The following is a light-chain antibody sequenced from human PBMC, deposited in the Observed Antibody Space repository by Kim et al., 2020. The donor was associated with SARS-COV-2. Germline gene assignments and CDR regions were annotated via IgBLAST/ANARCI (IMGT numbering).Light chain of an antibody. V-gene: IGLV3-1*01. CDR2: QDD. CDR1: RLGDNY. J-gene: IGLJ3*02. CDR3: QAWDSTTAHWV. Sequence: PGQTSSITCSGNRLGDNYVCWYQQKPGQSPVFVMYQDDKRPSGIPERFSGSNSGNTATLTISETQAVDEADYYCQAWDSTTAHWVFGGGTQLTVL.